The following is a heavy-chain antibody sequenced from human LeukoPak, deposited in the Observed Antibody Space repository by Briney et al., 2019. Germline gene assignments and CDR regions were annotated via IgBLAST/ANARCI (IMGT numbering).Heavy chain of an antibody. J-gene: IGHJ6*02. Sequence: SVKVSCKASGGTFSSYAISWVRQAPGQGLEWMGGIIPIFGTANYAQKFQGRVTITADESTSTAYMELCSLRSEDTAVYYCASGSIENWNQHHYYYGMDVWGQGTTVTVSS. CDR2: IIPIFGTA. V-gene: IGHV1-69*01. CDR3: ASGSIENWNQHHYYYGMDV. CDR1: GGTFSSYA. D-gene: IGHD1-1*01.